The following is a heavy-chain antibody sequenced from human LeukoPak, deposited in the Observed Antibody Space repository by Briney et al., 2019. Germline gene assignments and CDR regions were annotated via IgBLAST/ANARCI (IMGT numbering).Heavy chain of an antibody. CDR1: GFSFSSYT. D-gene: IGHD2-2*01. V-gene: IGHV3-30*04. CDR2: ISYDGTNE. CDR3: AKDWQYPYYFDY. Sequence: GGSLRLSCAGSGFSFSSYTMHWVRQAPGKGLEWVAIISYDGTNEYYADSVKGRFTISRDNSKNTLYLQMNSLRAEDTAVYYCAKDWQYPYYFDYWGQGTLVTVSS. J-gene: IGHJ4*02.